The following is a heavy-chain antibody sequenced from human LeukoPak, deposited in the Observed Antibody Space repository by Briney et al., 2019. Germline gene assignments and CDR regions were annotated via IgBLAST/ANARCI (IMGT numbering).Heavy chain of an antibody. CDR1: GFTFSSYS. Sequence: PGGSLRLSCAASGFTFSSYSMKWVRQAPGKGLEWVSYISSSSSTIYYADSVKGRFTISRDNAKNSLYLQMNSLRDDDTAVYYCARDYTAYYGMDVWGQGTTVAVSS. V-gene: IGHV3-48*02. D-gene: IGHD3-16*01. CDR3: ARDYTAYYGMDV. CDR2: ISSSSSTI. J-gene: IGHJ6*02.